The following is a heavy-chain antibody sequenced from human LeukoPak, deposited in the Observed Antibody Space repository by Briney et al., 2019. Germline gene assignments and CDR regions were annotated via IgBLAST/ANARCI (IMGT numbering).Heavy chain of an antibody. V-gene: IGHV3-23*01. CDR1: GFTFSSYG. CDR2: ISGSGGST. Sequence: PGGTLRLSCAASGFTFSSYGMSWVRQAPGKGLEWVSAISGSGGSTYYADSVKGRFTISRDNSKNTLYLQMNSLRAEDTAVYYCAKGFGRPNIAVAGTRVFYYMDVWGKGTTVTISS. D-gene: IGHD6-19*01. J-gene: IGHJ6*03. CDR3: AKGFGRPNIAVAGTRVFYYMDV.